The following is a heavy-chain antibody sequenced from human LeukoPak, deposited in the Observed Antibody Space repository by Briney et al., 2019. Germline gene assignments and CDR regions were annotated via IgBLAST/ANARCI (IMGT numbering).Heavy chain of an antibody. CDR2: INHSGST. Sequence: SETLSLTCAVYGGSFSGYYWSWIRQPPGKGLEWIGEINHSGSTNYNPSLKSRVTISVDTSKNQFSLKLSSVTAADTAVYYCARETYSSSWLYYYYYYMDVWGKGTTVTVSS. CDR3: ARETYSSSWLYYYYYYMDV. V-gene: IGHV4-34*01. J-gene: IGHJ6*03. CDR1: GGSFSGYY. D-gene: IGHD6-13*01.